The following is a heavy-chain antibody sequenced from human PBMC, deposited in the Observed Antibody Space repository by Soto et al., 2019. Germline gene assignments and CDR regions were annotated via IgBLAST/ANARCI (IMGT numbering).Heavy chain of an antibody. CDR2: IVVGSGNT. Sequence: SVKVSCKASGFTFTSSAVQWVRQARGQRLEWIGWIVVGSGNTNYAQKFQERVTITRDMSTSTAYMELSSLRSEDTAVYYCADKSSSRSYYYGMDVWGQGTTVTVSS. D-gene: IGHD6-6*01. CDR1: GFTFTSSA. CDR3: ADKSSSRSYYYGMDV. J-gene: IGHJ6*02. V-gene: IGHV1-58*01.